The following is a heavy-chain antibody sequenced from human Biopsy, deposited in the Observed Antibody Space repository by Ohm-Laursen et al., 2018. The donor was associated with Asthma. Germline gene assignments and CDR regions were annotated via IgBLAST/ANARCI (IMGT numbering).Heavy chain of an antibody. J-gene: IGHJ4*02. CDR1: GYSFTDYH. CDR2: ITPTSGGT. V-gene: IGHV1-2*06. CDR3: ARDFGGWYYFDN. Sequence: ASVKVSCKASGYSFTDYHLHWVRQAPGQGLEWMGRITPTSGGTTYAQKFQGRVTMTRDRSISTAYMELNRLRSDDTAVYYCARDFGGWYYFDNWGQGSLVTVSS. D-gene: IGHD3-3*01.